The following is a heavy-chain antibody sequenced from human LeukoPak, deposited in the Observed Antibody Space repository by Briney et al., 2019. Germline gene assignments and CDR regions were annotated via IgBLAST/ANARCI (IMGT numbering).Heavy chain of an antibody. D-gene: IGHD2-8*01. V-gene: IGHV3-9*01. CDR2: ISWDSVNM. CDR1: GFAFDGCA. Sequence: GGSLRLSCAACGFAFDGCAMHLVRQAPGEGLEWVSSISWDSVNMDYADSVRGRFTVSRDNAKNSLYLQMNSLEVGDTALYYCAKEGFVCTNGICRYFDYWGQGTLVTVSS. J-gene: IGHJ4*02. CDR3: AKEGFVCTNGICRYFDY.